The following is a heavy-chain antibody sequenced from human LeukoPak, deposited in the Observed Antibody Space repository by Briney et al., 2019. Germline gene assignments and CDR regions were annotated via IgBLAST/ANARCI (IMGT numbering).Heavy chain of an antibody. J-gene: IGHJ4*02. CDR2: ISGSGGSK. CDR3: AKDRRIAVAGTTFDY. D-gene: IGHD6-19*01. Sequence: PGGALRLSCAASGFTFSSYAMSGVRQAPGKGLEWVSAISGSGGSKYYADSVKGRFTISRDNSKNTLYLQMNRLRAEDTAVYYCAKDRRIAVAGTTFDYWGQGTLVTVSS. V-gene: IGHV3-23*01. CDR1: GFTFSSYA.